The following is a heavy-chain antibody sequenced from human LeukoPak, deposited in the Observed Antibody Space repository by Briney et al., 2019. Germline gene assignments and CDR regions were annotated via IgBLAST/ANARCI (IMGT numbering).Heavy chain of an antibody. J-gene: IGHJ4*02. Sequence: ASVKVSCKASGYTFTSYDINWVRQATGQGLEWMGWMNPNSGNTGYAQKLQGRVTMTTDTSTSTAYMELRSLRSDDTAVYYCARVGYSSSRGTDYWGQGTLVTVPS. CDR2: MNPNSGNT. CDR3: ARVGYSSSRGTDY. D-gene: IGHD6-13*01. V-gene: IGHV1-8*01. CDR1: GYTFTSYD.